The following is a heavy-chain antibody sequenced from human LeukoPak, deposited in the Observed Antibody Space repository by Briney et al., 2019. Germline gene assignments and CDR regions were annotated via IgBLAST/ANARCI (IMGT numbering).Heavy chain of an antibody. J-gene: IGHJ4*02. CDR2: IHYSGGT. Sequence: PSEALFLTCTVSGGSISSYYWSWIRQPPGKGLEWIGFIHYSGGTNYNPSLKSRVTISVDTSKNQFSLNLSSVTAADTAVYYCAQGYRYGRFDYWGQGTLVTVSS. V-gene: IGHV4-59*03. CDR3: AQGYRYGRFDY. CDR1: GGSISSYY. D-gene: IGHD5-18*01.